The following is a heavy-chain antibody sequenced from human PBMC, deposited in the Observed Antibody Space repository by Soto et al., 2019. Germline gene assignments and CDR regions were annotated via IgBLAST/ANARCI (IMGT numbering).Heavy chain of an antibody. D-gene: IGHD1-26*01. CDR1: GGSISSSSYY. CDR2: IYYSGST. Sequence: SETLSLTCTVSGGSISSSSYYWGWIRQPPGKGLEWIGSIYYSGSTYYNPSLKSRVTISVDTSKNQFSLKLSSVTAADTAVYYCASQIVGATRDFDYWGQGTLVTVSS. V-gene: IGHV4-39*01. J-gene: IGHJ4*02. CDR3: ASQIVGATRDFDY.